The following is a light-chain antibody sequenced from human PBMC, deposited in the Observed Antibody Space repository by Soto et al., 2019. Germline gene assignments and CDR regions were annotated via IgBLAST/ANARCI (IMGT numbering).Light chain of an antibody. CDR2: HAS. Sequence: EIQMTQSPATLSASVGDRVTITCRASQFISSWLAWYQQKPGKVPKLLIFHASNLESGVPSRFSGSGSGTEFTLTISSLQPDDFATYYCQQYNSYPWTFGQGTKVDIK. CDR3: QQYNSYPWT. V-gene: IGKV1-5*01. J-gene: IGKJ1*01. CDR1: QFISSW.